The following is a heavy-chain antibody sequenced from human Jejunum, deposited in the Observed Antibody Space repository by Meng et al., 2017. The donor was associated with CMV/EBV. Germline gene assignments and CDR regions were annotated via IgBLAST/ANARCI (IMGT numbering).Heavy chain of an antibody. Sequence: ASISGKNYYWTWLRQQPGRGLAWVGYIYYSGNTYSNPSLKSRVSMSVDTSKNQFSLKLSSVTAADTAVYYCARDSDSGSQRRYLDYWGQGTLVTVSS. CDR3: ARDSDSGSQRRYLDY. CDR2: IYYSGNT. J-gene: IGHJ4*01. V-gene: IGHV4-31*02. CDR1: ASISGKNYY. D-gene: IGHD1-26*01.